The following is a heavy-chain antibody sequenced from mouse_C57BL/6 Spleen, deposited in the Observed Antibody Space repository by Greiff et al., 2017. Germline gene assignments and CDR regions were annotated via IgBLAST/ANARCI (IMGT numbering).Heavy chain of an antibody. CDR2: IYPSDSET. CDR3: ARGSTLDC. CDR1: GYTFTSYW. V-gene: IGHV1-61*01. J-gene: IGHJ2*01. D-gene: IGHD1-1*01. Sequence: QVHVKQPGAELVRPGSSVKLSCKASGYTFTSYWMDWVKQRPGQGLEWIGNIYPSDSETHYNQKFKDKATLTVDKSSSTAYMQLSSLTSEDSAVYYCARGSTLDCWGQGTTLTVSS.